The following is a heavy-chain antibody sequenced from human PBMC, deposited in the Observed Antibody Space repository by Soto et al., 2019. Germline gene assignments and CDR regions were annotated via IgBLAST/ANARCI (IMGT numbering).Heavy chain of an antibody. J-gene: IGHJ6*02. CDR2: INHSGST. V-gene: IGHV4-34*01. Sequence: SETLSLTCAVYGGSFSGYYWSWIRKPPGKGLEWIGEINHSGSTNYNPSLKSRVTISVDTSRNQFSLKLSSVTAADTAVYYCAREGDTYYYGMDVWXQGTTVTVSS. CDR1: GGSFSGYY. D-gene: IGHD1-26*01. CDR3: AREGDTYYYGMDV.